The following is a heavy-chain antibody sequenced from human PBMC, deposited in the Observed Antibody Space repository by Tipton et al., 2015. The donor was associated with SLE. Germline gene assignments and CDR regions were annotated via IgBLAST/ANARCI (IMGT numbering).Heavy chain of an antibody. CDR1: GGSISSSSYY. D-gene: IGHD6-19*01. Sequence: TLSLTCTVSGGSISSSSYYWGWIRQPPGKGLEWIGEINHSGSTNYNPSLKSRVTISVDTSKNQFSLKLSSVTAADTAVYYCARHVVAVAGVDYWGQGTLVTVSS. J-gene: IGHJ4*02. CDR3: ARHVVAVAGVDY. CDR2: INHSGST. V-gene: IGHV4-39*07.